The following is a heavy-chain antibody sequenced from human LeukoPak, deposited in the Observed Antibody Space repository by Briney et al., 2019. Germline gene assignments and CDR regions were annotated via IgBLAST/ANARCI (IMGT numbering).Heavy chain of an antibody. J-gene: IGHJ4*02. CDR3: ARGSSGPFDY. Sequence: SETLSLTCTVSGGSISSGGNYWSWIRQHPGTGLEWIGYIYYSGSTYYNPSLKSRVTISVDTSKNQFSLKLSSVTAADTAVYYCARGSSGPFDYWGQGTLVTVSS. CDR2: IYYSGST. V-gene: IGHV4-31*03. CDR1: GGSISSGGNY. D-gene: IGHD2-15*01.